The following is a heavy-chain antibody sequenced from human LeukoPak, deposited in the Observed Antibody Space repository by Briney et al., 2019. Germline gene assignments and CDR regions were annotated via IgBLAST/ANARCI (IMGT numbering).Heavy chain of an antibody. CDR2: ISNDESNK. CDR3: AKVPYSSSWYGYFQH. V-gene: IGHV3-30*18. Sequence: GGSLRLSCAASGFTFSSYGMHWVRQAPGEGLEWVAVISNDESNKYYADSVKGRFTISRDNSKNTLYLQMNSLRAEDTAVYYCAKVPYSSSWYGYFQHWGQGTLVTVSS. J-gene: IGHJ1*01. CDR1: GFTFSSYG. D-gene: IGHD6-13*01.